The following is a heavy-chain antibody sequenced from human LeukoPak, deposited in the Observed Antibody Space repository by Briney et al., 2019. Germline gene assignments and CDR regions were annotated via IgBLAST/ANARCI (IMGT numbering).Heavy chain of an antibody. CDR1: GGTFSSYA. V-gene: IGHV1-69*04. CDR3: ARDRYGDYSGWYFDL. Sequence: SVKVSCKASGGTFSSYAISWVRQAPGQGLEWMGRIIPILGIANYAQKFQGRVTITADKSTSAAYMELSSLRSEDTAVYYCARDRYGDYSGWYFDLWGRGTLVTVSS. J-gene: IGHJ2*01. D-gene: IGHD4-17*01. CDR2: IIPILGIA.